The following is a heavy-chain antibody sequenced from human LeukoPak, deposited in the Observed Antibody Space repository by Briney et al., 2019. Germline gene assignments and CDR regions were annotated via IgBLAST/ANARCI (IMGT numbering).Heavy chain of an antibody. Sequence: GESLKISCKGSGYSFTSYWIGWVRQMPGKGLEWMGIIYPGDSDTRYSPSFQGQVTISADKSISAAYLQWSSLKASDTAVYYCARRTSTVLTLSYFDYWGQGTLVTVSS. CDR1: GYSFTSYW. J-gene: IGHJ4*02. CDR3: ARRTSTVLTLSYFDY. CDR2: IYPGDSDT. D-gene: IGHD4-23*01. V-gene: IGHV5-51*01.